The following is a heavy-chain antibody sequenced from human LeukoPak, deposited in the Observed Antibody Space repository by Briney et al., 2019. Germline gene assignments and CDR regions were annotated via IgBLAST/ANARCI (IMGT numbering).Heavy chain of an antibody. V-gene: IGHV3-21*01. CDR1: GLTFSSYS. D-gene: IGHD2-2*01. CDR2: ISSSSSYI. CDR3: ARDQAVPAAPFDY. Sequence: GGSLRLSCAASGLTFSSYSMNWVRQAPGKGLEWVSSISSSSSYIYYADSVKGRFTISRDNAKNSLYLQMNSLRAEDTAVYYCARDQAVPAAPFDYWGQGTLVTVSS. J-gene: IGHJ4*02.